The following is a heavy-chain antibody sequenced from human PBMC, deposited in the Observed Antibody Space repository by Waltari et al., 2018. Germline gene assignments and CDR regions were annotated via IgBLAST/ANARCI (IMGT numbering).Heavy chain of an antibody. CDR2: IYSGGST. CDR1: GSTFSSYA. CDR3: AKDTGEVGATGY. J-gene: IGHJ4*02. V-gene: IGHV3-23*03. D-gene: IGHD1-26*01. Sequence: EVQLLESGGGLIQPGGSLRLSCAASGSTFSSYAMSWVRQAPGKGLEWVSVIYSGGSTYYADSVKGRFTISRDNSKNTLYLQMNSLRAEDTAVYYCAKDTGEVGATGYWGQGTLVTVSS.